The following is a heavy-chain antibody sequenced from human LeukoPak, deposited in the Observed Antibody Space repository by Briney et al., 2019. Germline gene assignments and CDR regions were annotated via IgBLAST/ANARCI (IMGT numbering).Heavy chain of an antibody. J-gene: IGHJ6*03. CDR3: AKIWYSSSSYYYYYYYMDV. CDR2: IRYDGSNK. Sequence: VGSLRLSCAASGFTFSSYGMHWVRQAPGKGLEWVAFIRYDGSNKYYADSVKGRFTISRDNSKNTLYLQMNSLRAEDTAVYYCAKIWYSSSSYYYYYYYMDVWGKGTTVTVSS. V-gene: IGHV3-30*02. CDR1: GFTFSSYG. D-gene: IGHD6-6*01.